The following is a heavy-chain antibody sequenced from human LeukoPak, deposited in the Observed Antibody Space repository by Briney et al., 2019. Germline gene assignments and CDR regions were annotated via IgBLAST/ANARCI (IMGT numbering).Heavy chain of an antibody. V-gene: IGHV1-3*01. J-gene: IGHJ4*02. D-gene: IGHD6-13*01. Sequence: GASVKVSCKASGYTFINFAINWGRQAPGQRSEWMGWINAGNGNTKYSQKFQDRVTITRDTSAGTAYMELTSLTSEDTAVYYCARGPRAAADDYWGQGTLVTVSS. CDR3: ARGPRAAADDY. CDR2: INAGNGNT. CDR1: GYTFINFA.